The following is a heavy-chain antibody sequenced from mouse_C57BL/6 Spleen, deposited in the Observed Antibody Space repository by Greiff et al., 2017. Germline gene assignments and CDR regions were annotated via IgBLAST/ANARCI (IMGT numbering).Heavy chain of an antibody. D-gene: IGHD1-1*01. Sequence: EVKLQESGPELVKPGASVKIPCKASGYTFTDYNMDWVKQSHGKSLEWIGDINPKHGGTIYNQKFKGKATLTVDKSSSTAYMELRRLTSEDTAVYYCARVGYYDYWYFDVWGTGTTVTVSS. CDR3: ARVGYYDYWYFDV. J-gene: IGHJ1*03. CDR1: GYTFTDYN. CDR2: INPKHGGT. V-gene: IGHV1-18*01.